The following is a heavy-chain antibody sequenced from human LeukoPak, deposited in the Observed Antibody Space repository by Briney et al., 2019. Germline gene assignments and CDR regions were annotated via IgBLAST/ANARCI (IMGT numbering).Heavy chain of an antibody. CDR3: AKGYYDFWSGYLPFDY. J-gene: IGHJ4*02. V-gene: IGHV3-30*02. D-gene: IGHD3-3*01. Sequence: GGSLRLSCSASGFTFSSYGMHWVRQAPGKGLEWVAFIRYDGSNKYYADSVKGRFTISRDNSKNTLYLQMNSLRAEDTAVYYCAKGYYDFWSGYLPFDYWGQGTLVTVSS. CDR1: GFTFSSYG. CDR2: IRYDGSNK.